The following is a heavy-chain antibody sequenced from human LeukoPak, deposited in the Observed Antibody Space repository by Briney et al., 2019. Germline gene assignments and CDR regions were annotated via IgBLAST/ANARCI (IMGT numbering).Heavy chain of an antibody. V-gene: IGHV4-39*07. J-gene: IGHJ4*02. D-gene: IGHD6-19*01. CDR3: ASKGSGWSYYFDY. CDR2: IYYSGST. Sequence: PSENLSLTCTVSGGSISSSSYYWGWIRQPPGKGLEWIGSIYYSGSTYYNPSLKSRVTISVDTSKNQFSLKLSSVTAADTAVYYCASKGSGWSYYFDYWGQGTLVTVSS. CDR1: GGSISSSSYY.